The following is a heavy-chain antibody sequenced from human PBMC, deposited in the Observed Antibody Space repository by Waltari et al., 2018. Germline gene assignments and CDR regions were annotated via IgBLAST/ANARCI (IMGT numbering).Heavy chain of an antibody. V-gene: IGHV3-7*04. J-gene: IGHJ4*02. CDR3: QRGDY. CDR1: GFTFRNFW. CDR2: INQDGSGE. Sequence: EVQLVESGGGLVQPGGSLRLSCAASGFTFRNFWMSWARQASGKGLEWVANINQDGSGEYYVDSVKGRFTISRDNARNSLYLQMNSLRAEDTAVYYCQRGDYWGQGTLVTVSS.